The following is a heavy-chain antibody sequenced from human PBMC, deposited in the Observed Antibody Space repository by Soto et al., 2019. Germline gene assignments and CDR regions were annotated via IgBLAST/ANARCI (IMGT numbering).Heavy chain of an antibody. V-gene: IGHV1-18*01. CDR3: ARVRSGGICSSTSCYGPHDWFDP. D-gene: IGHD2-2*01. CDR1: GYTFTSYG. J-gene: IGHJ5*02. CDR2: ISAYNGNT. Sequence: ASVKVSCKASGYTFTSYGISWVRQAPGQGLEWMGWISAYNGNTNYAQKLQGRVTMTTDTSTSTAYMELRSLRSDDTAVYYCARVRSGGICSSTSCYGPHDWFDPWGQGTLVTVSS.